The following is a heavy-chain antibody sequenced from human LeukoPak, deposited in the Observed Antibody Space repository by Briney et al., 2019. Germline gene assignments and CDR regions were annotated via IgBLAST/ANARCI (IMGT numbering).Heavy chain of an antibody. D-gene: IGHD6-13*01. V-gene: IGHV5-51*01. CDR1: GYSFTSYW. CDR3: ARSSFSGWPYSSRGDFDY. J-gene: IGHJ4*02. CDR2: IYPGDSDT. Sequence: GESLKISCKGSGYSFTSYWIGWVRQIPGKGLEWMGIIYPGDSDTRYSPSFQGQVTISADKSISTAYLQWSSLKASDTAMYYCARSSFSGWPYSSRGDFDYWGQGTLVTVSS.